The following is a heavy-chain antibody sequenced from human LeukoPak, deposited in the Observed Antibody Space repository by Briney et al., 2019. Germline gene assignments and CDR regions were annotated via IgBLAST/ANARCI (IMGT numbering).Heavy chain of an antibody. J-gene: IGHJ3*02. D-gene: IGHD3-9*01. CDR3: AKGNRYFDWFDAFDI. CDR1: GFTVSSNV. CDR2: ISGGNT. Sequence: GGSLRLSCAASGFTVSSNVMSWVRQAPGEGLDWVSSISGGNTYYADSKKGRFSISRDNSKNTLHLQMNSLRAEDTALYYCAKGNRYFDWFDAFDIWGQGTMVTVSS. V-gene: IGHV3-38-3*01.